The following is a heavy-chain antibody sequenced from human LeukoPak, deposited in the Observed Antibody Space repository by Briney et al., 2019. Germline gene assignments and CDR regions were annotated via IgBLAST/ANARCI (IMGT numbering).Heavy chain of an antibody. V-gene: IGHV3-53*01. D-gene: IGHD4-17*01. CDR2: IYSGGGT. CDR1: GFTFSSNY. Sequence: GGSLRLSCAASGFTFSSNYMTWVRQAPGKGLEWVSVIYSGGGTLYADSVKGRFTISRDKSKNTVYLQMNSLRVGDTAVYYCARVGDNDAFDIWGQGTMVTVSS. J-gene: IGHJ3*02. CDR3: ARVGDNDAFDI.